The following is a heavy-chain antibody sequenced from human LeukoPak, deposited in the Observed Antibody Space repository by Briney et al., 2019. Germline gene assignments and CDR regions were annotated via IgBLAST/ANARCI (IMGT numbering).Heavy chain of an antibody. CDR3: ARVKVTMVRGVPRIYYFDY. CDR1: GYTFTSYG. V-gene: IGHV1-8*03. CDR2: MNPNSGNT. D-gene: IGHD3-10*01. J-gene: IGHJ4*02. Sequence: VTSVKVSCKASGYTFTSYGISWVRQATGQGLEWVGWMNPNSGNTGYAQKFQGRVTITRNTSISTAYMELSSLRSEDTAVYYCARVKVTMVRGVPRIYYFDYWGQGTLVTVSS.